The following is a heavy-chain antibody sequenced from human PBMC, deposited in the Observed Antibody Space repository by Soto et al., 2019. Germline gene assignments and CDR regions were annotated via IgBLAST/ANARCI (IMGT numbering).Heavy chain of an antibody. CDR2: ISGSGFTI. CDR1: GFTFGDHY. Sequence: QGQVVESGGDLVRPGGSLRLSCAASGFTFGDHYMSWIRQAPGKGLEWVSYISGSGFTIYYGDSVKGQFTISRDNAKNSLYLQMNSLRAEDTAVYYCASNTKSAAGAESYGLDVWGLGTTVTVSS. CDR3: ASNTKSAAGAESYGLDV. V-gene: IGHV3-11*01. J-gene: IGHJ6*02. D-gene: IGHD4-17*01.